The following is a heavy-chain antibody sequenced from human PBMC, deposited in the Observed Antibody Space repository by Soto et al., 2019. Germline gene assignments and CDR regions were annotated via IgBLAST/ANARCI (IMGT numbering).Heavy chain of an antibody. Sequence: PGGSLRLSCAASGFTFSSYGMHWVRQAPGKGLEWVAVISYDGNNKYYADSVKGRFTISRENAKNSLYLQMNSLRAGDTAVYYCARAIDYDILTGYPAPPDYWGQGTLVTVSS. CDR2: ISYDGNNK. V-gene: IGHV3-30*03. CDR3: ARAIDYDILTGYPAPPDY. J-gene: IGHJ4*02. CDR1: GFTFSSYG. D-gene: IGHD3-9*01.